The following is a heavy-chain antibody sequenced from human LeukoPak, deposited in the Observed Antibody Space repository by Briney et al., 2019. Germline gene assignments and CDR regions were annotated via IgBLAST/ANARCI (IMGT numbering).Heavy chain of an antibody. V-gene: IGHV4-39*07. CDR2: IYYSGST. Sequence: SETLSLTCTVSGGSISSSSYYWGWIRQPPGKGLEWIGSIYYSGSTYYNPSLKSRVTISVDTSKNQFSLKLSSVTAADTAAYYCASDGHCSSTSCHYDAFDIWGQGTMVTVSS. CDR1: GGSISSSSYY. D-gene: IGHD2-2*01. J-gene: IGHJ3*02. CDR3: ASDGHCSSTSCHYDAFDI.